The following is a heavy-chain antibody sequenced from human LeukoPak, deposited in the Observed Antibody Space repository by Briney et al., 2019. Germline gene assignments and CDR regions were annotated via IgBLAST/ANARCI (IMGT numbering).Heavy chain of an antibody. Sequence: PGGSLRLYCAASGFTFSSYEMNWVRQAPGKGLEWVSSISSSSSYIYYADSVKGRFTISRDNAKNSLSLQMNSLRAEDTAVYYCARGGEPVGFDYWGQGTLVTVSS. CDR2: ISSSSSYI. V-gene: IGHV3-21*01. CDR3: ARGGEPVGFDY. J-gene: IGHJ4*02. CDR1: GFTFSSYE. D-gene: IGHD1-26*01.